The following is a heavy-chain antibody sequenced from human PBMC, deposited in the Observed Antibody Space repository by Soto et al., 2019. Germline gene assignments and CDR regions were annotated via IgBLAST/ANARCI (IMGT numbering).Heavy chain of an antibody. Sequence: GGSLRLSCAASGFTFSDYYMSWIRQAPGKGLEWVSYISSSGSTIYYADSVKGRFTISRDNAKNSLYLQMNSLRAEDTAVYYCARKKDVLRYFDWWLTDAFDIWGQGTMVTVSS. V-gene: IGHV3-11*01. CDR2: ISSSGSTI. D-gene: IGHD3-9*01. CDR3: ARKKDVLRYFDWWLTDAFDI. J-gene: IGHJ3*02. CDR1: GFTFSDYY.